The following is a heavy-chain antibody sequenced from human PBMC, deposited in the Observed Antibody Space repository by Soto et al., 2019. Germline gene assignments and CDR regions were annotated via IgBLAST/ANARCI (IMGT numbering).Heavy chain of an antibody. V-gene: IGHV4-59*08. J-gene: IGHJ5*02. D-gene: IGHD6-13*01. Sequence: PSETLSLTCTVSGGSICSYYWSWIRQPPGKGLEWIGYIYYSGSTNYNPSLKSRVTISVDTSKNQFSLKLSSVTAADTAVYYCARHSPDSSSWYLLLGEWWFDPWGQGTLVTVSS. CDR3: ARHSPDSSSWYLLLGEWWFDP. CDR2: IYYSGST. CDR1: GGSICSYY.